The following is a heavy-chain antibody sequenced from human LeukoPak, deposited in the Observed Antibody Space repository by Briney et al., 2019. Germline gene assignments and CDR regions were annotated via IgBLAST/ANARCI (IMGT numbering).Heavy chain of an antibody. CDR2: ISYDGSNK. CDR3: AREAFWSGYFANLHFDY. V-gene: IGHV3-30-3*01. CDR1: GFTFSSYA. Sequence: GGSLRLSCAASGFTFSSYAMHWVRQAPGKGLEWVAVISYDGSNKYYADSVKGRFTISRDNSKNSLFLQMNSLRAEDTAVYYCAREAFWSGYFANLHFDYWGRGTLVTVSS. J-gene: IGHJ4*02. D-gene: IGHD3-3*01.